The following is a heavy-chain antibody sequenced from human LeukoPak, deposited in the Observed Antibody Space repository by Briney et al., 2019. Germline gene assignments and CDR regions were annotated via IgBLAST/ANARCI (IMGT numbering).Heavy chain of an antibody. J-gene: IGHJ4*02. CDR2: IYYSGST. CDR1: GGSISSYY. Sequence: PSETLSLTCTVPGGSISSYYWSWIRQPPGKGLEWIGYIYYSGSTNYTPSLKSRVTISVDTSKNQFSLKLSSVTAADTAVYYCARVLGDSSGYYSLLWGQGTLVTVSS. V-gene: IGHV4-59*01. D-gene: IGHD3-22*01. CDR3: ARVLGDSSGYYSLL.